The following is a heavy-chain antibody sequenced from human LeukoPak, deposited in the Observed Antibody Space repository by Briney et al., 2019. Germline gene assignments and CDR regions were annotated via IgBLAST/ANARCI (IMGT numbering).Heavy chain of an antibody. CDR3: ARRLQGALIDY. CDR2: INPSGGST. J-gene: IGHJ4*02. Sequence: ASLKVSCKASGYTFTSYYIHWARQTPGQGLEWMGIINPSGGSTSYAQKFQGRVTMTRDTSTSTVYMELSSLRSEDTAVYYCARRLQGALIDYWGQGTLVTVSS. CDR1: GYTFTSYY. D-gene: IGHD4-11*01. V-gene: IGHV1-46*01.